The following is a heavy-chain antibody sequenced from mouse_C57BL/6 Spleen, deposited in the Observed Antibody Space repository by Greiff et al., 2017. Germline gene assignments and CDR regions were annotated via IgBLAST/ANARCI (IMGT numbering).Heavy chain of an antibody. Sequence: VQLQESGAELVKPGASVKLSCKASGYTFTEYTIHWVKQRSGQGLEWIGWFYPGSGSIKYNEKFKDKATLTADKSSSTVYIELSRLTSEDSAVYFCARHEESPGYYGSLYYFDYWGQGTTLTVSS. D-gene: IGHD1-1*01. CDR2: FYPGSGSI. J-gene: IGHJ2*01. CDR3: ARHEESPGYYGSLYYFDY. V-gene: IGHV1-62-2*01. CDR1: GYTFTEYT.